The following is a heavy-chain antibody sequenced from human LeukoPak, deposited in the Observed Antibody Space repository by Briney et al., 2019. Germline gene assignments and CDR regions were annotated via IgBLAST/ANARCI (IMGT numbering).Heavy chain of an antibody. CDR3: AAIQLWLHAFDI. CDR2: INPNSGGT. CDR1: GYTFTGYY. J-gene: IGHJ3*02. Sequence: ASVKVSCKXSGYTFTGYYMHWVRQAPGQGLEWMGRINPNSGGTNYAQKFQGRVTMTRDTSISTAYMELSRLRSDDTAVYYCAAIQLWLHAFDIWGQGTMVTVSS. V-gene: IGHV1-2*06. D-gene: IGHD5-18*01.